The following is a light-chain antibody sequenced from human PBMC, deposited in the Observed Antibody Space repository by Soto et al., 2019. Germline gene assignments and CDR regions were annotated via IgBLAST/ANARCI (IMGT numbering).Light chain of an antibody. Sequence: QSALTQPPSASGSPGQSVTISCTGTSSDVGSCKYVSWYQQHPGKAPKLMIYEVINRPSGVPDRFSGSKSGNTASLTVSGRHAEDEADYYCSSSEESSNSVVVFGGGTKLTVL. CDR1: SSDVGSCKY. V-gene: IGLV2-8*01. CDR3: SSSEESSNSVVV. J-gene: IGLJ2*01. CDR2: EVI.